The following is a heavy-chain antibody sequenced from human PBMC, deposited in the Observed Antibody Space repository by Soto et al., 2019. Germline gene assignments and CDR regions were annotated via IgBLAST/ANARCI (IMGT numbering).Heavy chain of an antibody. CDR2: IIPIFGTA. D-gene: IGHD1-26*01. J-gene: IGHJ4*02. Sequence: QVQLVQSGAEVKKPGSSVKVSCKASGGTFSSYAISWVRQAPGQGLEWMGGIIPIFGTANYAQKFQGRVTITADESTSTAYMELSRLRSEYTAVYYCATGRYSGSYSGFDYWGQGTLVTVSS. CDR3: ATGRYSGSYSGFDY. CDR1: GGTFSSYA. V-gene: IGHV1-69*01.